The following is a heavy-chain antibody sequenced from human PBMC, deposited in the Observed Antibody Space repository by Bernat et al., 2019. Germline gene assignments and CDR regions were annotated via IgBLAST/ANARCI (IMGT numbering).Heavy chain of an antibody. J-gene: IGHJ4*02. D-gene: IGHD3-10*01. CDR3: ANIGGAADDY. Sequence: EAQLVESGGDLVQPGGSLRLSCAASGFTFSSYWMSWVRQAPGMGLEWVANIKQDGSEKHYVDSVKGRFSISRDNAKNSLYLQMNSLRAEDTAVYYWANIGGAADDYWGQGTLVTVSS. CDR2: IKQDGSEK. CDR1: GFTFSSYW. V-gene: IGHV3-7*03.